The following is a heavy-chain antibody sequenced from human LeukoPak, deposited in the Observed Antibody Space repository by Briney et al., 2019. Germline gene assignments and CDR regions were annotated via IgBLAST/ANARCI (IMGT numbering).Heavy chain of an antibody. D-gene: IGHD6-19*01. CDR2: IYTSGST. CDR3: ARLGAVAPRGYYYYYGMDV. Sequence: PSETLSLTCAVYGGSFSGYYWSWIRQPAGKGLEWIGRIYTSGSTNYNPSLKSRVTMSVDTSKNQFSLKLSSVTAADTAVYYCARLGAVAPRGYYYYYGMDVWGQGTTVTVSS. J-gene: IGHJ6*02. V-gene: IGHV4-59*10. CDR1: GGSFSGYY.